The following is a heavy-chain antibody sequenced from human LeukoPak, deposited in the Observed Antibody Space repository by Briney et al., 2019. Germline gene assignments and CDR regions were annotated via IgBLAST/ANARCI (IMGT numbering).Heavy chain of an antibody. V-gene: IGHV3-9*01. J-gene: IGHJ4*02. CDR2: ISWNSGSI. D-gene: IGHD3-22*01. CDR3: AKDIGYDSSGLGAFDI. Sequence: GGSLRLSCAASGFTFDDYAMHWVRQAPGKGLEWVSGISWNSGSIGYADSVKGRFTISRDNAKNSLYLQMNSLRAEDTALYYCAKDIGYDSSGLGAFDIWGQGTLVTVSS. CDR1: GFTFDDYA.